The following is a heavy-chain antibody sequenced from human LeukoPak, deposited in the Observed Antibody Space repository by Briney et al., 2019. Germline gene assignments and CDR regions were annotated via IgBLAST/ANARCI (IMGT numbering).Heavy chain of an antibody. CDR1: GFSLRTYG. CDR3: ARESLRYFER. V-gene: IGHV3-23*01. Sequence: GGTLRLSCAASGFSLRTYGMSWVRQAPGKGLEWVSVISGSGGSTYYADSVKGRFTISRDNSKNTLYLQMNSLRAEDTAVYYCARESLRYFERWGQGTLVTVSS. J-gene: IGHJ4*02. D-gene: IGHD3-9*01. CDR2: ISGSGGST.